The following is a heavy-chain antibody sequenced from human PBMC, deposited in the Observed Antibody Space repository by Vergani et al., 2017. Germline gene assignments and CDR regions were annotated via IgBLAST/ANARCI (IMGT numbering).Heavy chain of an antibody. Sequence: EVRLLESGGGLVQPGGSLRLSCAASGFTFNIYAMSWVRQAPGKGLELVSTITYNGGSTYYADSVTGRLTISRDNSKNTLFLQLKTLRAEDTGVYYGAKDYNIMGALHYWGQGTLVAVSS. CDR1: GFTFNIYA. D-gene: IGHD3-16*01. J-gene: IGHJ4*02. V-gene: IGHV3-23*01. CDR2: ITYNGGST. CDR3: AKDYNIMGALHY.